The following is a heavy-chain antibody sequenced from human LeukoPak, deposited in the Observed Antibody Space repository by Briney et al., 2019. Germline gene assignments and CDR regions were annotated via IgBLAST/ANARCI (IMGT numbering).Heavy chain of an antibody. Sequence: GGSLRLSCAASGFTFSSYWMHWVRHAPGKGLVWVSRVSSDGSITDYTDSVKGRFTISRDNAKNTLYLQMNSLRAEDTAVYYCAKEAQTWIQLWLDYWGQGTLVTVSS. V-gene: IGHV3-74*01. CDR2: VSSDGSIT. J-gene: IGHJ4*02. D-gene: IGHD5-18*01. CDR3: AKEAQTWIQLWLDY. CDR1: GFTFSSYW.